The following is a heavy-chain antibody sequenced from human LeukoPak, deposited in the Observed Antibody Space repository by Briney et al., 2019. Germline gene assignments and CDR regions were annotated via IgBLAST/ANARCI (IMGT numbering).Heavy chain of an antibody. V-gene: IGHV3-21*01. D-gene: IGHD1-26*01. CDR3: ARAFNSGSSDY. J-gene: IGHJ4*02. CDR1: GFTFRTYS. CDR2: ISRSSSDI. Sequence: PGGSLRLSCAASGFTFRTYSMSWVRQAPGKGLEWVSSISRSSSDINYADSVKGRFTISRGNAKNSLYLQMNSLRAEDTALYYCARAFNSGSSDYWGQGALVTVSS.